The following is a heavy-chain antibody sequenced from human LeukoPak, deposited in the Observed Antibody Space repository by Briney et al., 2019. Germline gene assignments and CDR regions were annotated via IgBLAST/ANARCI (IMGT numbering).Heavy chain of an antibody. Sequence: SETLSLTCTVSGGSISSGGYYWSWIRQHPGKGLEWIGYIYYSGSTYYNPSLKSRVTIPVDTYKNQFSLKLSSVTAADTAVYYCARGSSSSEGYYFDYWGQGTLVTVSS. CDR2: IYYSGST. V-gene: IGHV4-31*03. CDR3: ARGSSSSEGYYFDY. CDR1: GGSISSGGYY. D-gene: IGHD6-6*01. J-gene: IGHJ4*02.